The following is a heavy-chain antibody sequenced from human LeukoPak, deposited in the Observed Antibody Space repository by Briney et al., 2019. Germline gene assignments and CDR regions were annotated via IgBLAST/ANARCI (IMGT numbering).Heavy chain of an antibody. CDR2: INHSGST. Sequence: SETLSLTCAVYGGSFSGYYWSWIRQPPGKGLEWIREINHSGSTNYNPSLKSRVTISVDTSKNQFSLKLSSVTAADTAVYYCARQGYGDYNSYFDYWGQGTLVTVSS. V-gene: IGHV4-34*01. CDR3: ARQGYGDYNSYFDY. J-gene: IGHJ4*02. D-gene: IGHD4-17*01. CDR1: GGSFSGYY.